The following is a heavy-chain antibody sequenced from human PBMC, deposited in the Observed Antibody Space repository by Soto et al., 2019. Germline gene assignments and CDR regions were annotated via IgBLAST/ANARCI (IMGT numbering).Heavy chain of an antibody. CDR2: INHSGST. CDR3: ARASGSYYRYYYYGMDV. V-gene: IGHV4-34*01. D-gene: IGHD1-26*01. J-gene: IGHJ6*02. CDR1: GGSFSGYY. Sequence: PSETLSLTCAVYGGSFSGYYWSWIRQPPGKGLEWIGEINHSGSTNYNPSLKSRVTISVDTSKNQFSLKLSSVTAADTAVYYCARASGSYYRYYYYGMDVWGQGTTVTVSS.